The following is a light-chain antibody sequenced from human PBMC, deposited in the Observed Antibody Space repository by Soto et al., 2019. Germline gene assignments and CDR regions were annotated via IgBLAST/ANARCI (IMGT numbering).Light chain of an antibody. CDR3: QSYDNTLGGPIYV. CDR2: GNT. CDR1: TSNIGAGYD. V-gene: IGLV1-40*01. Sequence: QSVLTQPPSVSGALGQRVTISCTGITSNIGAGYDVHWYQLLPGIAPKLLIYGNTNRPSGFPDRFSGSKSATSASRAITGHQAEDEAIYYCQSYDNTLGGPIYVFGTGTKVTVL. J-gene: IGLJ1*01.